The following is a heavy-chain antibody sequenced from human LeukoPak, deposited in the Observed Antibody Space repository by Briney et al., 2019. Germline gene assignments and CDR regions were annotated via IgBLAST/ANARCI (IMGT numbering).Heavy chain of an antibody. D-gene: IGHD4-11*01. Sequence: GGSLRLSCAASGFTFSGSWMHWVRQAPGKGLVWVSRIDDDGSITTYADSVKGRFTISRDNAKNTLYLQMDSLTIEDTAVYYCAKRTTAFDSWGLGTLVTVSS. J-gene: IGHJ4*02. CDR3: AKRTTAFDS. V-gene: IGHV3-74*01. CDR1: GFTFSGSW. CDR2: IDDDGSIT.